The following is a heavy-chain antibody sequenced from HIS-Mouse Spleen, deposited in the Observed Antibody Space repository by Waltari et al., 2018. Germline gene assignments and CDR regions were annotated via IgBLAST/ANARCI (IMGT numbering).Heavy chain of an antibody. D-gene: IGHD5-18*01. Sequence: QVQLVESGGGGVQPGRSLRLSCAASGFTFSSYAMHWVRQAPGKGLEWVAVISYDGSNKYYADSVKGRFTISRDNSKNTLYLQMNSLRAEDTAVYYCARGFVDTAMVDYWGQGTLVTVSS. V-gene: IGHV3-30-3*01. CDR2: ISYDGSNK. CDR1: GFTFSSYA. J-gene: IGHJ4*02. CDR3: ARGFVDTAMVDY.